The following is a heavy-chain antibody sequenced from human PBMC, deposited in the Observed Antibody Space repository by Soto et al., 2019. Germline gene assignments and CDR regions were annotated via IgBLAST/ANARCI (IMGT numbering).Heavy chain of an antibody. D-gene: IGHD2-2*01. V-gene: IGHV3-33*01. J-gene: IGHJ6*02. CDR1: GFTFSSYG. CDR2: IWYDGSNK. Sequence: PGGSLRLSCAASGFTFSSYGMHWVRQAPGKGLEWVAVIWYDGSNKYYADSVKGRFTISRDNSKNTLYLQMNSLRAEDTAVYYCARVPAALYYYYGMDVWGQGTTVTVSS. CDR3: ARVPAALYYYYGMDV.